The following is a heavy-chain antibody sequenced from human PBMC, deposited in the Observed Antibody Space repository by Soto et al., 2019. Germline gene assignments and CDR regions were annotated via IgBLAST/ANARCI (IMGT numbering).Heavy chain of an antibody. V-gene: IGHV5-51*01. CDR2: IYPGDSDT. Sequence: GESLKISCKGSGYSFTSYWIGWVRQMPGKGLEWMGIIYPGDSDTRYSPSFQGQVTISADKSISTAYLQWSSLKASDTAMYYCARTVVTPIDYYYYGMDVWGQGTTVTSP. CDR1: GYSFTSYW. CDR3: ARTVVTPIDYYYYGMDV. D-gene: IGHD2-21*02. J-gene: IGHJ6*02.